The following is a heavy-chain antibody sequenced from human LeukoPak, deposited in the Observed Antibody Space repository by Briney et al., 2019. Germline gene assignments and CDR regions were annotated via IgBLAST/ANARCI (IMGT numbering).Heavy chain of an antibody. J-gene: IGHJ4*02. D-gene: IGHD5-18*01. CDR3: AGLINVDTAMVYYFDY. CDR2: IYYSGST. Sequence: PGGSLRLSCAASGFIFSSCWMSWVRQAPGKGLEWIGSIYYSGSTYYNPSLKSRVTISVDTSKNQFSLKLSSVTAADMAVYYCAGLINVDTAMVYYFDYWGQGTLVTVSS. V-gene: IGHV4-39*07. CDR1: GFIFSSCWM.